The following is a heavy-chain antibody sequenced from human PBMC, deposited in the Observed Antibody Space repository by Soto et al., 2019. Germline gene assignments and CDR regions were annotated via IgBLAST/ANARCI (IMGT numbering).Heavy chain of an antibody. V-gene: IGHV3-23*01. CDR1: GFTFSSYA. D-gene: IGHD1-26*01. J-gene: IGHJ4*02. CDR2: ISGSGGST. Sequence: PVGSLRLSCAASGFTFSSYAMSWVRQAPGKGLEWVSAISGSGGSTYYADSVKGRFTISRDNSKDTLYLQMNSLRAEDTAVYYCAKVRVGATRGGFDYWGQGTLVTVSS. CDR3: AKVRVGATRGGFDY.